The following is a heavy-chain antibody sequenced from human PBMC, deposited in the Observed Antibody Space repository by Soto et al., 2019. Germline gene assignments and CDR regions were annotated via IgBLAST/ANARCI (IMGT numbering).Heavy chain of an antibody. V-gene: IGHV3-23*01. D-gene: IGHD4-17*01. Sequence: PGGSLRLSCAASGFTFSSYAMSWVRQAPGKGLEWVSAISGSGGSTYYADSVKGRFTTSRDNSKNTLYLQMNSLRAEDTAVYYCAKDTESTVQAFDIWGQGTMVTVSS. J-gene: IGHJ3*02. CDR3: AKDTESTVQAFDI. CDR1: GFTFSSYA. CDR2: ISGSGGST.